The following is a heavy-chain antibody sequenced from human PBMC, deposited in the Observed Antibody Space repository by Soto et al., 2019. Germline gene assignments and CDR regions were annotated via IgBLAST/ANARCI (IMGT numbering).Heavy chain of an antibody. Sequence: QVQLQQWGAGLLKPSETLSLTCVVYGGSFSGYNWRWVRQSPGKGLEWLGEISHAGVTNHNPSLESRVTTSLDTSKKQFSWKLNSVTAADTAVYYCARGGEWFAADYWGPGTLVTVSS. J-gene: IGHJ4*02. D-gene: IGHD3-3*01. CDR3: ARGGEWFAADY. CDR1: GGSFSGYN. CDR2: ISHAGVT. V-gene: IGHV4-34*02.